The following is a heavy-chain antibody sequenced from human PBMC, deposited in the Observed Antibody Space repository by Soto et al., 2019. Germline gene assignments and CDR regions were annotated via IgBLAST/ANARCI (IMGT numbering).Heavy chain of an antibody. D-gene: IGHD6-13*01. CDR3: ARRSSSWDGPYYYYMDV. J-gene: IGHJ6*03. CDR2: IYYSGST. Sequence: SETLSLTCTVSGGSISSYYWSWIRQPPGKGLEWIGYIYYSGSTNYNPSLKSRVTISVDTSKNQFSLKLSSVTAADTAVYYCARRSSSWDGPYYYYMDVWGKGTTVTVSS. V-gene: IGHV4-59*08. CDR1: GGSISSYY.